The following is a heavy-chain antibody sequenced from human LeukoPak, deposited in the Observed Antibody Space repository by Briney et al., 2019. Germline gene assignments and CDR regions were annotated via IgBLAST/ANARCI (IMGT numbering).Heavy chain of an antibody. CDR2: IYYSGNT. J-gene: IGHJ3*02. CDR1: GGSISSSSYY. CDR3: ARESYYDSSGYSHDAFDI. D-gene: IGHD3-22*01. Sequence: PSETLSLTCTVSGGSISSSSYYWAWIRQPPGKGLEWIGSIYYSGNTYYKSSLKSRVTIAADTSKNQFTLKLNSVTAADTAVYYCARESYYDSSGYSHDAFDIWGQGTMVTVSS. V-gene: IGHV4-39*06.